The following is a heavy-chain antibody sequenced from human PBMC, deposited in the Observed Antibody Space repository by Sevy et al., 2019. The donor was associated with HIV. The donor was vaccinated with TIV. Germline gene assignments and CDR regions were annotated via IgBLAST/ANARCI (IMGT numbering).Heavy chain of an antibody. CDR1: GFTFSSYA. Sequence: GGSLRLSCAASGFTFSSYAMSWVRQAPGKGLEWVSAISGSGGSTYYADSVKGRFTISRDNSKNTPYLQMNSLRAEDTAVYYCAKDLLRLRTSGSFDIWGQGTMVTVSS. J-gene: IGHJ3*02. CDR2: ISGSGGST. V-gene: IGHV3-23*01. D-gene: IGHD3-3*01. CDR3: AKDLLRLRTSGSFDI.